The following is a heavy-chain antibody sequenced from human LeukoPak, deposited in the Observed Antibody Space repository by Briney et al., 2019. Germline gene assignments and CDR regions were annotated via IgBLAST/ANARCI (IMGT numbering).Heavy chain of an antibody. V-gene: IGHV3-7*01. J-gene: IGHJ6*03. D-gene: IGHD6-19*01. CDR2: IKQDGSEK. CDR1: GFTFSSYW. CDR3: AKDPVHSSGWFAVSYYYMDV. Sequence: GGSLRLSCAASGFTFSSYWMSWVRQAPGKGLEWVANIKQDGSEKYYVDSVKGRFTISRDNAKNSLYLQMNSLTAEDTAVYYCAKDPVHSSGWFAVSYYYMDVWGKGTTVTVSS.